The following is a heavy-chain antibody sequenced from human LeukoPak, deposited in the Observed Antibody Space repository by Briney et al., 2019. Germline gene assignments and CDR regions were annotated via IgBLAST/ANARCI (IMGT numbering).Heavy chain of an antibody. CDR3: ARAATYYYGMDV. CDR2: IGTAGDT. D-gene: IGHD6-25*01. CDR1: GFTFDDYA. Sequence: PGGSLRLSCAASGFTFDDYAMHWVRQATGKGLEWVSAIGTAGDTYYPGSVKGRFTISRENAKNSLYLQMNSLRAGDTAVYYCARAATYYYGMDVWGQGTTVTVSS. V-gene: IGHV3-13*01. J-gene: IGHJ6*02.